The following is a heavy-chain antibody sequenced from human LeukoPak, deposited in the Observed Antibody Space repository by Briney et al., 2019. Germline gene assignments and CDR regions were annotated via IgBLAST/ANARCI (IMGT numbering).Heavy chain of an antibody. D-gene: IGHD6-13*01. CDR1: GASVSTYY. V-gene: IGHV4-4*07. Sequence: SETLSLTCTVSGASVSTYYWSWIRQPAGKGLEWIGRLYTSGSTNYNPSLKSRVTISVDKSKNQFSLKVTSVTAADTAVYYCARGSWSFDYWGQGTPVTVSS. CDR3: ARGSWSFDY. CDR2: LYTSGST. J-gene: IGHJ4*02.